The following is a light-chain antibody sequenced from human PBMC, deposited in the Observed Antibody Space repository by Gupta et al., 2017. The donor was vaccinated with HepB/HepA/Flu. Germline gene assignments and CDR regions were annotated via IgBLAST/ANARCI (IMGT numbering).Light chain of an antibody. CDR1: SSNIGSNT. Sequence: QSVLTQPPSASGTPGQRVTISCSGHSSNIGSNTVDWYQQFPGTAPKLLIYANNQRPAGVPDRFSGSRSDTSASLAISGLQSEDEADYYGATWDDSLNSPYVFGTGTKVTVL. CDR3: ATWDDSLNSPYV. J-gene: IGLJ1*01. V-gene: IGLV1-44*01. CDR2: ANN.